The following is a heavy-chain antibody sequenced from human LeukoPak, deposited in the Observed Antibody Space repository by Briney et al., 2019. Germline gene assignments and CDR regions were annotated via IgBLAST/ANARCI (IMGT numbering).Heavy chain of an antibody. V-gene: IGHV3-7*01. CDR3: ATDRGYLTFDY. CDR1: GFSFSTYW. CDR2: INPDGRTT. Sequence: GWSLRLSCVASGFSFSTYWMNWIRQAPGKGLEWVANINPDGRTTNYVDSVKGRFTISRDNAKSPLYLQMNSLRAEDTAVYYCATDRGYLTFDYWGQGTLVTVSS. D-gene: IGHD1-1*01. J-gene: IGHJ4*02.